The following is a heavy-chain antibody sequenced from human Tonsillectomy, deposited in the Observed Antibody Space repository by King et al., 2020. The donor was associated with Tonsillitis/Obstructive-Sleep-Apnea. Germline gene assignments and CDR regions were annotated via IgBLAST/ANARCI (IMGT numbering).Heavy chain of an antibody. CDR1: GFSLSTSGGG. V-gene: IGHV2-5*02. CDR3: GNTGEDCSGGVCYPVVFDY. J-gene: IGHJ4*02. Sequence: ITLKESGPTLVKPTQTLTLTCTFSGFSLSTSGGGVGWIRQPPGKALEWLALIYWDDDKRYSPSLKSRLTITKDTSKNQVVLTMNNMGPLVTATYYCGNTGEDCSGGVCYPVVFDYWGQGTLVTVSS. D-gene: IGHD2-8*02. CDR2: IYWDDDK.